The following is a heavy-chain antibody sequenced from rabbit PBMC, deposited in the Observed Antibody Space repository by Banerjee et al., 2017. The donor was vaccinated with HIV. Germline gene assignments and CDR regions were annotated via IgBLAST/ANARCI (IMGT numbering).Heavy chain of an antibody. CDR3: ARGPHYAGYAGYGYDL. V-gene: IGHV1S45*01. D-gene: IGHD6-1*01. CDR2: ISAGTSGST. Sequence: QEQLEESGGGLVKPGASLTLTCTASGFSFSSDYWICWVRQAPGKGLEWIACISAGTSGSTYYASWAKGRFTISKTSSTTVTLQMTSLTAADTATYFCARGPHYAGYAGYGYDLWGPGTLVTVS. CDR1: GFSFSSDYW. J-gene: IGHJ6*01.